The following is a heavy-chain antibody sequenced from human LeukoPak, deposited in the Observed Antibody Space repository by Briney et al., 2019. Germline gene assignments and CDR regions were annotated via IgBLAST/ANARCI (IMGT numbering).Heavy chain of an antibody. CDR2: IYYSGST. V-gene: IGHV4-31*03. Sequence: SETLSLTCTVSGGSISSGGYYWSWIRQHPGKGLEWIGYIYYSGSTYYNPSLKSRVTISVDKSKNQSSLKLSSVTAADTAVYYCAREREGSGDFDYWGQGTLVTVSS. D-gene: IGHD3-10*01. CDR3: AREREGSGDFDY. CDR1: GGSISSGGYY. J-gene: IGHJ4*02.